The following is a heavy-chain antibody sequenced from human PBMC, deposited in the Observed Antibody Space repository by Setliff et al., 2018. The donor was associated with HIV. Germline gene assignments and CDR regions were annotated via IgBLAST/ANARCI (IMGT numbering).Heavy chain of an antibody. J-gene: IGHJ5*02. CDR1: GFLVTGYY. CDR2: INPNSGGT. D-gene: IGHD6-13*01. Sequence: GASVKVSCKALGFLVTGYYMHWVRQAPGQGLELMGWINPNSGGTNNAQKFQGRVTMTRDTSINTAYMALARLRSDDTAVYYCAKGGPGSSWLGGWFDPWGQGTLVTVSS. CDR3: AKGGPGSSWLGGWFDP. V-gene: IGHV1-2*02.